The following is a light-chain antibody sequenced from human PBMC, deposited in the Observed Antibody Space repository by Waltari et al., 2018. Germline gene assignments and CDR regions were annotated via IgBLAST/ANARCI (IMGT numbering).Light chain of an antibody. Sequence: QSALTQPASVSGSPGQSFTISCTGTSNDVGFSNSVYWYQDHPGQGPKVIIYDVSDRPSGVSARFSGSKSGNTASLTISGLQAEDEADYYCSSESSDKVVLFGGGTKVTVL. CDR1: SNDVGFSNS. CDR3: SSESSDKVVL. CDR2: DVS. V-gene: IGLV2-14*03. J-gene: IGLJ3*02.